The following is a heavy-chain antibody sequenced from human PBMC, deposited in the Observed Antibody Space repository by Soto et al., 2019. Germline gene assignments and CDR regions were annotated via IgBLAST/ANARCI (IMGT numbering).Heavy chain of an antibody. CDR1: GGSISSGGYY. J-gene: IGHJ6*02. D-gene: IGHD3-10*01. V-gene: IGHV4-31*03. CDR2: IYYSGST. CDR3: ARSMVRGVNSYYYYRMDV. Sequence: SQTLSLTCTVSGGSISSGGYYWSWIRQHPGKGLEWIGYIYYSGSTYYNPSLKSRVTISVDTSKNQFSLKLSSVTAADTAVYYCARSMVRGVNSYYYYRMDVWGQGTTVTVSS.